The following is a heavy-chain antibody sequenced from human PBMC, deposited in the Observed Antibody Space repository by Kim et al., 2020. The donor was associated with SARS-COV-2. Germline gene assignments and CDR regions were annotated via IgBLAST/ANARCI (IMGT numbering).Heavy chain of an antibody. J-gene: IGHJ4*02. Sequence: SSSGSTIYYADSVKGRFTISRDNAKNSLYLQMNSLRAEDTAVYYCARYDYWGQGTLVTVSS. CDR3: ARYDY. V-gene: IGHV3-11*04. CDR2: SSSGSTI.